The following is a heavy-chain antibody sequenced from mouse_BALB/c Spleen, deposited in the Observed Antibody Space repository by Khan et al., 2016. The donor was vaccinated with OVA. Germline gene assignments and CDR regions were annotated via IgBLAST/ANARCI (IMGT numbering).Heavy chain of an antibody. CDR1: GYTFTDYN. CDR2: ILPNNDDS. Sequence: VRLQQSGPELVKPGASVKIPCKASGYTFTDYNMAWVKQSHGKILEWIGDILPNNDDSIYNQKFKGKATLTVDKSSNTAYMELRSLTSEDTAVYFCARHGYGGFAYWGQGSLVTVSA. J-gene: IGHJ3*01. CDR3: ARHGYGGFAY. D-gene: IGHD2-2*01. V-gene: IGHV1-18*01.